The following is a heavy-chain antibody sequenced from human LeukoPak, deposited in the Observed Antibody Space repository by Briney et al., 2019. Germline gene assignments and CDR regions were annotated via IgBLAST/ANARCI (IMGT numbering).Heavy chain of an antibody. CDR1: GGSFSGYY. J-gene: IGHJ4*02. CDR2: INHSGST. Sequence: SETLSLTCAVYGGSFSGYYWSWIRQPPGKGLEWIGEINHSGSTYYNPSLKSRVTISVDTSKNQFSLKLSSVTAADTAVYYCARSRKGVTADYWGQGTLVTVSS. V-gene: IGHV4-34*09. CDR3: ARSRKGVTADY. D-gene: IGHD2-21*02.